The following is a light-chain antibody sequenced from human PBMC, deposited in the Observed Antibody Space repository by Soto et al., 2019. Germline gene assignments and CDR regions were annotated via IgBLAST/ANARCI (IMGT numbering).Light chain of an antibody. CDR1: SSDVGGYNY. J-gene: IGLJ1*01. V-gene: IGLV2-14*01. CDR3: SSYTSSSTLV. Sequence: QSALTQPASVSGSPGQSITISCTGTSSDVGGYNYVSWYQQHPGKAPKLMIYEVSNRPSGVSNRFSGSKSGNTASLTISGLQAEDEADYYCSSYTSSSTLVVGTGTKLTVL. CDR2: EVS.